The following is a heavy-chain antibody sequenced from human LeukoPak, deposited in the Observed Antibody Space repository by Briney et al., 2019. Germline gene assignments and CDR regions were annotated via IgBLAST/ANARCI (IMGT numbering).Heavy chain of an antibody. D-gene: IGHD2-21*02. J-gene: IGHJ4*02. Sequence: GSLRLSCAASGFTFSSYSMNWVRQAPGKGLEWVSSISSSSSYIYYADSVKGRFTISRDNAKNSLYLQMNSLRAEDTAVYYCARVPSRVTGIEGPFDYWGQGTLVTVSS. CDR3: ARVPSRVTGIEGPFDY. CDR1: GFTFSSYS. V-gene: IGHV3-21*01. CDR2: ISSSSSYI.